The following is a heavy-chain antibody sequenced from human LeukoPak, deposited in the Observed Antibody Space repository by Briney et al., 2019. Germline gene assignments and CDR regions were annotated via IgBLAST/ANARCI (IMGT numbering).Heavy chain of an antibody. CDR2: IYYSGST. J-gene: IGHJ6*03. D-gene: IGHD3-10*01. Sequence: SETLSLTCTVSGGSISSSSYYWGWIRQPPGKGPEWIGSIYYSGSTYYNPSLKSRVTISVDTSKNQFSLRLSSVTAADTAVYYCAREGYGSGSYYLYYYYYYMDVWGKGTTVTVSS. CDR3: AREGYGSGSYYLYYYYYYMDV. V-gene: IGHV4-39*02. CDR1: GGSISSSSYY.